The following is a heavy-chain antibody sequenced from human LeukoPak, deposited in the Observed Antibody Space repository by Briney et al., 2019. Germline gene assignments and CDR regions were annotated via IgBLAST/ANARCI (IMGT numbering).Heavy chain of an antibody. V-gene: IGHV4-39*01. Sequence: WETLSLTCTVSGGSISSSSAYCGWSRRPPGRGVGWIGRTYHSGSTHSTPTLKSPVPISVDTSTTQFSLKLSSVTAADTAVYYCARHGGYSSGSSQSAYWGQGTLVTVSS. D-gene: IGHD6-19*01. CDR1: GGSISSSSAY. J-gene: IGHJ4*02. CDR3: ARHGGYSSGSSQSAY. CDR2: TYHSGST.